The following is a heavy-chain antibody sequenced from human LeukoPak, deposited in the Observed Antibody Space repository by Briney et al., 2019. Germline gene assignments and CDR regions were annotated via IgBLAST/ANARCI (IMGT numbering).Heavy chain of an antibody. Sequence: GGSLRLSCAASGFTFSSSWMSWVRQAPGKGLEWVANIKEDGSEKYYVDSVKGRFIISRDNAKNSLYLQMNSLRAEDTAVYYCARGASGIQLWFFDPWGQGTLVTVSS. J-gene: IGHJ5*02. V-gene: IGHV3-7*01. CDR1: GFTFSSSW. CDR3: ARGASGIQLWFFDP. CDR2: IKEDGSEK. D-gene: IGHD5-18*01.